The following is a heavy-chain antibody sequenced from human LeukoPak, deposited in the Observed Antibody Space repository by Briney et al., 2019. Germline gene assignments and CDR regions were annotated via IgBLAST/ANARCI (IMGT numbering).Heavy chain of an antibody. CDR2: INPNSGGT. D-gene: IGHD6-19*01. Sequence: ASVKVSCKASGYTFTGYYMHWVRQAPGQGLEWMGRINPNSGGTNYAQKFQGRVTMTRDASINTAYMELSRLRSDDTAVYYCARGPEQWLPPFDYWGQGTLVTVSS. V-gene: IGHV1-2*06. CDR3: ARGPEQWLPPFDY. CDR1: GYTFTGYY. J-gene: IGHJ4*02.